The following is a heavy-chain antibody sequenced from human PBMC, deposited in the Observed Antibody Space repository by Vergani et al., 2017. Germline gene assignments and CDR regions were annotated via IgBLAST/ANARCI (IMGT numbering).Heavy chain of an antibody. D-gene: IGHD6-13*01. J-gene: IGHJ3*02. CDR3: ARENSRENDAFDI. V-gene: IGHV4-61*02. CDR1: GGSISSGSYY. CDR2: IYTSGST. Sequence: QVQLQESGPGLVKPSQTLSLTCTVSGGSISSGSYYWSWIRQPAGKGLEWIWRIYTSGSTNYNPSLKSRVTISVDTSKNQFSLKLSSVTAADTAVYYCARENSRENDAFDIWGQGTMVTVSS.